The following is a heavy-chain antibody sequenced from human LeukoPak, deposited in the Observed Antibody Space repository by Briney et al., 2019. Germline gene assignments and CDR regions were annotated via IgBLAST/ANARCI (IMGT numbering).Heavy chain of an antibody. V-gene: IGHV4-39*01. D-gene: IGHD3-3*01. J-gene: IGHJ5*02. Sequence: SETLSLTCTVSGGSISSSSYYWGWIRQPPGKGLEWIGSIYYSGSTYYNPSLKSRVTISVDTSKNQFSLKLSSVTAADTAVYYCARHRLYDRLFDPWGQGTLVTVSS. CDR1: GGSISSSSYY. CDR2: IYYSGST. CDR3: ARHRLYDRLFDP.